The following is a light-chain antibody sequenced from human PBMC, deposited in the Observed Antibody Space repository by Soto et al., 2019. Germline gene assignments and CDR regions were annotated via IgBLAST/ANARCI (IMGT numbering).Light chain of an antibody. CDR1: QSVNNW. CDR2: DSY. CDR3: QQHNNSPWT. J-gene: IGKJ1*01. V-gene: IGKV1-5*01. Sequence: DVQMTQSPSTLSASVGDSVTITCRASQSVNNWLAWYQQKPGKAPRLLIFDSYKLESGVPSRFSGSGSGTEFTLIISGLQPDDFATYYCQQHNNSPWTFGQGTKVDIK.